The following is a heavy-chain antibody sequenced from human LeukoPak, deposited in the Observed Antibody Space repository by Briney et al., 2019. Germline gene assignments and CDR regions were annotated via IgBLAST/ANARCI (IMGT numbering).Heavy chain of an antibody. D-gene: IGHD3-3*01. CDR1: GGSISSGGYY. J-gene: IGHJ5*02. V-gene: IGHV4-30-2*01. CDR2: IYHSGST. Sequence: PSETLSLTCTVSGGSISSGGYYWSWIRQPPGKGLEWIGYIYHSGSTYYNPSLKSRVTISVDRSNNQFSLKLSSVTAADTAVYYCARMAPYDFWGRNWFDPWGQGTLVTVSS. CDR3: ARMAPYDFWGRNWFDP.